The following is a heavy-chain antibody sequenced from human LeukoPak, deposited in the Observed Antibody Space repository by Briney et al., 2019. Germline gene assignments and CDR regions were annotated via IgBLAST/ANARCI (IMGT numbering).Heavy chain of an antibody. V-gene: IGHV3-21*01. D-gene: IGHD2-2*01. J-gene: IGHJ4*02. CDR2: ISSSSSYI. CDR1: GFTFSSYS. Sequence: GGSLRLSCAASGFTFSSYSMNWVRQAPGKGLEWVSSISSSSSYIYYADSVKGRFTFSRDNAKNSLYLQMNSLRAEDTAVYYCAREEYCSSTSCYPGTFDYWGQGTLVTVSS. CDR3: AREEYCSSTSCYPGTFDY.